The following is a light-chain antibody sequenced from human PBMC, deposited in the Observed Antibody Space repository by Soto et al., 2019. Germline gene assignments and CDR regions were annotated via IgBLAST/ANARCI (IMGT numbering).Light chain of an antibody. Sequence: EIVMTQYPATLSVSPGERATLSCRASQSVNNRYLAWYQQKPGQTPRLLIYGASNRAAGIPDRFSGSGSGTDFSLIISRLEPEDFAVYYCQQYGNSPPFTFGQGTKVDIK. CDR1: QSVNNRY. CDR3: QQYGNSPPFT. CDR2: GAS. J-gene: IGKJ2*01. V-gene: IGKV3-20*01.